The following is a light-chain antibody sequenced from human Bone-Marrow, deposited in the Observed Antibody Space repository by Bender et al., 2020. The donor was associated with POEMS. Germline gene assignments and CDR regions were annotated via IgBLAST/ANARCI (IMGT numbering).Light chain of an antibody. CDR3: CSSTSNQSWL. CDR2: ELT. Sequence: QSALTQPASVSGSPGQSITIYCTGTSSDIGDYNFVSWYQQHPGRAPKLMIYELTKPPSGVSSRFSGYKCGHTASLTISGLQGEDEADYYCCSSTSNQSWLFGGGPKLPVL. CDR1: SSDIGDYNF. V-gene: IGLV2-23*02. J-gene: IGLJ3*02.